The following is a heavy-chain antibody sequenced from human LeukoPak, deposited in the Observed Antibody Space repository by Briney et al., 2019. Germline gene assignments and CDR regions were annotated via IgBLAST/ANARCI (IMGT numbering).Heavy chain of an antibody. Sequence: ASVKVSCKASGYTFTSYYMHWVRHAPEQGLEWMGIINPSGGSTSYAQKLQGRVTMTRDTSTSTVYMELSSLRSEDTAVYYCAREVLDSTGHGYYYMDVWGKGTTVTVSS. CDR3: AREVLDSTGHGYYYMDV. J-gene: IGHJ6*03. CDR2: INPSGGST. D-gene: IGHD6-25*01. CDR1: GYTFTSYY. V-gene: IGHV1-46*01.